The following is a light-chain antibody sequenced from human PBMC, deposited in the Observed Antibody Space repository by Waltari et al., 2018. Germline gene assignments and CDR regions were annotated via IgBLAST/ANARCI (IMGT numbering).Light chain of an antibody. CDR1: QNILYSSNNKNY. CDR3: HQYYSAPFA. CDR2: WAS. Sequence: DIVMTQSPDSLTVSLGERATIHCKSSQNILYSSNNKNYLALYQQKPGQPPKLLIYWASTRESGVPDRFSGSGSGTDFTLTISSLQAEDVAVYYCHQYYSAPFAFGQGTKLEIK. J-gene: IGKJ2*01. V-gene: IGKV4-1*01.